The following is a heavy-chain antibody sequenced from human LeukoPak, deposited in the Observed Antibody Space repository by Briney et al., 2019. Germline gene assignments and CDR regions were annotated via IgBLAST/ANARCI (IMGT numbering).Heavy chain of an antibody. CDR1: GGSISSGDYY. Sequence: SETLSLTCTVSGGSISSGDYYWSWIRQPPGKGLEWIGYIYYSGSTYYNPSLKSRVTISVDTSKNQFSLKLSSVTAADTAVYYCARGLGEVVGGVFDLWGRGTLVTVSS. J-gene: IGHJ2*01. CDR2: IYYSGST. V-gene: IGHV4-30-4*01. CDR3: ARGLGEVVGGVFDL. D-gene: IGHD2-2*01.